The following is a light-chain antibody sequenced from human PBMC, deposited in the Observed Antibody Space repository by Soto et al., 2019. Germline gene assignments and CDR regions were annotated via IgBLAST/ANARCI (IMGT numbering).Light chain of an antibody. CDR2: GAS. CDR3: QQYGRSPMDT. V-gene: IGKV3-20*01. J-gene: IGKJ2*01. CDR1: QSVSSSY. Sequence: EIVLTQSPGTLSLSPGERATLSCRASQSVSSSYLAWYQQKPGQAPRLLIYGASSRATGIPDRFSGSGSGTDFTLTISRLEPEDFAVYYCQQYGRSPMDTFGQGTKLETK.